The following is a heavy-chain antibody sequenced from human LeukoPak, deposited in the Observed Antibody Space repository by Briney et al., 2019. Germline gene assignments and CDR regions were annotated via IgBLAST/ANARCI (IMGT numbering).Heavy chain of an antibody. V-gene: IGHV3-23*01. J-gene: IGHJ3*02. Sequence: PGGSLRLSCAPSGFTFSSYAMSWVRQAPGKGLEWVAVISGGGSGTYYADSVRGRYTISRDNSKNTVYLQMNSLRAEDTAIYYCATRIAADLWAFDIWGQGTMVTVSS. D-gene: IGHD6-25*01. CDR3: ATRIAADLWAFDI. CDR1: GFTFSSYA. CDR2: ISGGGSGT.